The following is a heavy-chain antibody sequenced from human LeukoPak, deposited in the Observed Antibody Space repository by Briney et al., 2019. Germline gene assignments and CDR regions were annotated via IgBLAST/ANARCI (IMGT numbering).Heavy chain of an antibody. D-gene: IGHD6-13*01. V-gene: IGHV4-34*01. CDR1: GGSFSGYY. CDR3: ATLGGSSSWSYHY. J-gene: IGHJ4*02. Sequence: SETLSLTCAVYGGSFSGYYWSWIRQPPGKGLEWIGEINHSGSTNYNPSLKSRVTISVDTSKNQFSLKLSSVTAADTAVYYCATLGGSSSWSYHYWGQGTLVTVSS. CDR2: INHSGST.